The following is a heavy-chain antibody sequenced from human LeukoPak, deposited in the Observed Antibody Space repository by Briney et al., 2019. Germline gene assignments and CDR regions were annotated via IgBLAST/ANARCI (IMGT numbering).Heavy chain of an antibody. CDR3: ASHPDAFDI. CDR2: ISGSGGST. CDR1: GFTFSSYA. J-gene: IGHJ3*02. V-gene: IGHV3-23*01. Sequence: GVSLTLSCAASGFTFSSYAMSWVRQAPGKGLEWVSAISGSGGSTHYADSVKGRFTISRDNSKNTLYLQMNSLRAEDTAVYYCASHPDAFDIWGQGTMVTVSS.